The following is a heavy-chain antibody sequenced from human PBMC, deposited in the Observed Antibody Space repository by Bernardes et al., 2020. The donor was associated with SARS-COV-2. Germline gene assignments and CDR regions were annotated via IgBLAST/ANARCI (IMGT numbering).Heavy chain of an antibody. J-gene: IGHJ5*02. D-gene: IGHD3-10*01. CDR1: GFIVSSYC. V-gene: IGHV3-74*01. CDR2: ITPDGTTT. Sequence: GGSLRLSCAASGFIVSSYCMHWVRQAPGKGLVWVSRITPDGTTTNYAASVKGRFTISRDNAKNTLFLHMNSLRDEDTAVYYCTRDTFGPSDTWGQGTLVTVSS. CDR3: TRDTFGPSDT.